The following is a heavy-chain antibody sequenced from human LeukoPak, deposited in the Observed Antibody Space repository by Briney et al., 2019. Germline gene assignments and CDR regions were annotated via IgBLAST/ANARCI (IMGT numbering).Heavy chain of an antibody. CDR3: ARDYDFDRYYYYGMDV. J-gene: IGHJ6*02. CDR1: GFTFSSYA. Sequence: GGSLRLSCAASGFTFSSYAMHWVRQAPGKGLEWVAVISYDGSNKYYADSVKGRFTISRDNSKNTLYLQMNSLRAEDTAVYYCARDYDFDRYYYYGMDVWGQGTTVTVSS. D-gene: IGHD3-3*01. V-gene: IGHV3-30-3*01. CDR2: ISYDGSNK.